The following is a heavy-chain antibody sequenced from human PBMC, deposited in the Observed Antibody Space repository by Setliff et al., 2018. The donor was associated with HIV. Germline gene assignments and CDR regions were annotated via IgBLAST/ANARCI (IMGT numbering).Heavy chain of an antibody. CDR3: ARWPVVVPAAMWGLSPYYYYGMDA. J-gene: IGHJ6*02. CDR2: IWYDGSNK. CDR1: GFTFSSYG. V-gene: IGHV3-33*01. D-gene: IGHD2-2*01. Sequence: GGSLRLSCAASGFTFSSYGMHWVRQAPGKGLEWVAVIWYDGSNKYYADSVKGRFTISRDNSKNTLYLQMNSLRAEDTAVYYCARWPVVVPAAMWGLSPYYYYGMDAWGQGTTVTVSS.